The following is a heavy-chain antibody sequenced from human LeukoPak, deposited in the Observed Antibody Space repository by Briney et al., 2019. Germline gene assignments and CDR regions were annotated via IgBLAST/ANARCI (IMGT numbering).Heavy chain of an antibody. Sequence: PGGSLRLSCSVSGFTFSTYVMHWVRPAPGEGLEYVSAISSNGDNTYYADSVKGRFTISRDNSENTLYLQMSSLRPGDTAVYFCVRGTGDWGQGTLVTVSS. V-gene: IGHV3-64D*06. CDR2: ISSNGDNT. CDR1: GFTFSTYV. CDR3: VRGTGD. J-gene: IGHJ4*02.